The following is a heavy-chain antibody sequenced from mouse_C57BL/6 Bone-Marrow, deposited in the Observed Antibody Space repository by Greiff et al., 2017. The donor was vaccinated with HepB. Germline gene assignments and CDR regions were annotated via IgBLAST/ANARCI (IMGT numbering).Heavy chain of an antibody. CDR1: GYTFTSYW. D-gene: IGHD2-5*01. V-gene: IGHV1-7*01. J-gene: IGHJ4*01. Sequence: VMLVESGAELAKPGASVKLSCKASGYTFTSYWMHWVKQRPEQGLEWIGYINPSSGYTKYNQKFKDKATLTADKSSSTAYMQLSSLTYEDSAVYYCARTGAYYSNYDYAMDYWGQGTSVTVSS. CDR2: INPSSGYT. CDR3: ARTGAYYSNYDYAMDY.